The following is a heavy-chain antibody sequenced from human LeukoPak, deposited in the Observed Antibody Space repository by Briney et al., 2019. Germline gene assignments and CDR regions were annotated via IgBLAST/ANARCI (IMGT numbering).Heavy chain of an antibody. D-gene: IGHD5-12*01. CDR2: IYPYGSDT. CDR1: GYSFTSYW. J-gene: IGHJ4*02. Sequence: AESLKISCKASGYSFTSYWIGWVRQMPGKGLEWMGIIYPYGSDTRYSPSFQGQVTISADKSISTAYLQWSNLKTSDTAMYYCARHIGYSAWNPDYWGQGTLVTGSS. V-gene: IGHV5-51*01. CDR3: ARHIGYSAWNPDY.